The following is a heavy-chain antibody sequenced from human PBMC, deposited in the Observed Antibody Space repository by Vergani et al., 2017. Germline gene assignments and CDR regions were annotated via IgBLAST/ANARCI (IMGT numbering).Heavy chain of an antibody. J-gene: IGHJ4*02. V-gene: IGHV3-21*01. CDR2: ISSSSNYI. CDR3: ASLLTVDDLLWFGEEGAY. D-gene: IGHD3-10*01. Sequence: VQLLQSGGGLVKPGGSLRLSCAASGFTLSSYSMNWVRQAPGKGLEWVSSISSSSNYIYYADSVKGRFTISRDNAKNSLYLQMNSLRAEDTAVYYCASLLTVDDLLWFGEEGAYWGQGTLVTVSS. CDR1: GFTLSSYS.